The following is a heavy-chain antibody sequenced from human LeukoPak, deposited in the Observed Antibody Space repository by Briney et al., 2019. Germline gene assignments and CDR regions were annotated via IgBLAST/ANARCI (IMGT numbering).Heavy chain of an antibody. CDR1: GFTFSSYG. CDR2: ISGSGGST. V-gene: IGHV3-23*01. J-gene: IGHJ4*02. Sequence: GSLSLSCAASGFTFSSYGMSWVRQAPGKGLEWVSAISGSGGSTYYADSVKGRFTISRDNSKNTLYLQMNSLRAEDTAVYYCARGIAHFDYWGQGTLVTVSS. D-gene: IGHD2-21*01. CDR3: ARGIAHFDY.